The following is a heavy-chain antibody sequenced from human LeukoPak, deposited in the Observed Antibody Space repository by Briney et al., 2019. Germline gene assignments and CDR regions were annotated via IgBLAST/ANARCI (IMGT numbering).Heavy chain of an antibody. V-gene: IGHV3-9*01. CDR2: ITSDGRYR. D-gene: IGHD6-19*01. Sequence: GRSLRLSCAASGFTFDAHAIHWVRQVPGKGLEWVSGITSDGRYRLYADAVKDRFTISRDNSKNSLYLQMNNLEAEDTAFYYCVRDMGVAVAGPLPPYYLDYWGQGALVTVS. J-gene: IGHJ4*02. CDR3: VRDMGVAVAGPLPPYYLDY. CDR1: GFTFDAHA.